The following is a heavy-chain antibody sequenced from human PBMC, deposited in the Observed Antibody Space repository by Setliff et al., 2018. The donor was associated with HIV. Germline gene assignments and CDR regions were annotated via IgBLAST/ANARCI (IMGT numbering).Heavy chain of an antibody. D-gene: IGHD4-17*01. J-gene: IGHJ5*02. CDR1: GDSVNDRSYF. CDR3: VRDRLYGDYGGYGFDP. CDR2: FYYNGDS. V-gene: IGHV4-39*02. Sequence: SETLSLTCTVSGDSVNDRSYFWSWIRQPPGKGLEWIGTFYYNGDSRYNPSLKSRVTISVDTSKNQFSLNLNSVTAADTAVYYCVRDRLYGDYGGYGFDPWGQGTLVTVSS.